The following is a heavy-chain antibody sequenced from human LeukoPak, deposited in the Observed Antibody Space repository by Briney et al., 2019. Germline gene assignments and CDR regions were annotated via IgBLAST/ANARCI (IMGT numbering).Heavy chain of an antibody. CDR2: FDPEDGET. Sequence: ASVKVSCKVSGYTLTELSMHWVRQAPGKGLEWMGGFDPEDGETIYAQKFQGRVTMTEDTSTDTAYMELSSLRSEDTAVYYCATGGLRYFGVFDPWGQGTLFTVSS. CDR3: ATGGLRYFGVFDP. V-gene: IGHV1-24*01. J-gene: IGHJ5*02. D-gene: IGHD3-9*01. CDR1: GYTLTELS.